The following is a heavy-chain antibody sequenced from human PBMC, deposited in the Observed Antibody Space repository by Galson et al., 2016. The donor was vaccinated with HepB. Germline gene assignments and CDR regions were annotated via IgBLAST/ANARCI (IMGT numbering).Heavy chain of an antibody. CDR2: IVGSGGHT. CDR3: AKDIPITVTTFVGFDY. V-gene: IGHV3-23*01. D-gene: IGHD4-17*01. Sequence: SLRLSCAASGFTFSSYAMSWVRQAPGKGLEWVSGIVGSGGHTYYADSVKGRFTISRDNSKNTLYLQVNSLRAEDTAVFYCAKDIPITVTTFVGFDYWGQGTLVTVSS. J-gene: IGHJ4*02. CDR1: GFTFSSYA.